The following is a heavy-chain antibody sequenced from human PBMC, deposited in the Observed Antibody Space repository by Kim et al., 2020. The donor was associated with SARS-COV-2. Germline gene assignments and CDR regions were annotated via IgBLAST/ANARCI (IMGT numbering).Heavy chain of an antibody. D-gene: IGHD2-21*01. V-gene: IGHV3-23*01. Sequence: GGSLRLSCAASGFTFSNYAIHWVRQAPGKGLDWVSGINTVGGTHYADSVKGRFTISRDNSKNTVYLQMNTLRTEDTAVYYCANRYCAGSTCAFDSWGQGTLVTVSS. CDR3: ANRYCAGSTCAFDS. CDR1: GFTFSNYA. J-gene: IGHJ4*02. CDR2: INTVGGT.